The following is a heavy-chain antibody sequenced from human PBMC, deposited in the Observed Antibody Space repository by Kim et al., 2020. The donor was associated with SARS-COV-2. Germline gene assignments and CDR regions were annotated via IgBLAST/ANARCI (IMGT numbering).Heavy chain of an antibody. D-gene: IGHD5-18*01. V-gene: IGHV1-69*13. CDR1: GGTFSSYA. CDR3: AREGLDRNSYGYHLTWFDP. Sequence: SVKVSCKASGGTFSSYAISWVRQAPGQGLEWMGGIIPIFGTANYAQKFQGRVTITADESTSTAYMELSSLRSEDTAVYYCAREGLDRNSYGYHLTWFDPWGQGTLVTVSS. CDR2: IIPIFGTA. J-gene: IGHJ5*02.